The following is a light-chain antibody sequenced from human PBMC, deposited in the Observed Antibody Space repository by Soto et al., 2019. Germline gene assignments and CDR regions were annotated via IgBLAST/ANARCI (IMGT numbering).Light chain of an antibody. CDR2: EVV. CDR1: GNDIGAYEF. Sequence: QSVLTQPPSASGSPGQSVTISCTGTGNDIGAYEFVSWYQHHPGKAPKLIIYEVVQRPSGVPDRFSGSKSGNTASLTVSGPQAADEADYYCKSYAGSNTYVFGTGTKVTVL. CDR3: KSYAGSNTYV. V-gene: IGLV2-8*01. J-gene: IGLJ1*01.